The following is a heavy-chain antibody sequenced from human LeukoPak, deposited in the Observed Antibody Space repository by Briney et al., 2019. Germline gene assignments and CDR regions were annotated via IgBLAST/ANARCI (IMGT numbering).Heavy chain of an antibody. CDR1: GITITIYW. CDR2: IKQDGSEK. CDR3: ASHSYGYNH. D-gene: IGHD3-16*01. Sequence: PGGSLRLSCAASGITITIYWMSWVRQTPGKGLEWVANIKQDGSEKNYVDSVKGRFTIFRDNARNSLYLQMNSLRAEDTAVYYCASHSYGYNHWGQGTLVIVSS. V-gene: IGHV3-7*01. J-gene: IGHJ5*02.